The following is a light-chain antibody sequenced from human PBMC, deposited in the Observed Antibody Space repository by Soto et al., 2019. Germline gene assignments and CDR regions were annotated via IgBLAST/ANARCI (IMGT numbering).Light chain of an antibody. V-gene: IGKV1-33*01. CDR3: QQYENLPT. CDR1: QNIKNY. J-gene: IGKJ5*01. Sequence: DIHMTRSPSSLSASVGYMVTITCQASQNIKNYSNWYQQKPGRAPKLLIYDASNLEAGVPSSLRGSASGTDFTFTISRLTPEDTATYYCQQYENLPTFGHGTRLEIK. CDR2: DAS.